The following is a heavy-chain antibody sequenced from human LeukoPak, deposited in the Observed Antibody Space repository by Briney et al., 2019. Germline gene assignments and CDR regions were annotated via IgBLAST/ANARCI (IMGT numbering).Heavy chain of an antibody. CDR1: GFSFSYYN. D-gene: IGHD3-16*01. Sequence: PGGSLRLSCEASGFSFSYYNFNWVRRAPGKGLEWVSSISSSGIDMYYADSLKGRFTISRDNAKNSLYLHMSSLRVEDTAVYYCARDRSHDDAFDLWGQGTMVTVSS. J-gene: IGHJ3*01. CDR3: ARDRSHDDAFDL. CDR2: ISSSGIDM. V-gene: IGHV3-21*01.